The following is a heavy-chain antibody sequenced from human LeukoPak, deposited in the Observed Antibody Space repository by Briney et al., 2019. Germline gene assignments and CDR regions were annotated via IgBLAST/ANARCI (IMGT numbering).Heavy chain of an antibody. V-gene: IGHV4-61*02. CDR1: GGSISSGSYY. Sequence: NSSETLSLTCTVSGGSISSGSYYWSWIRQPAGKGLEWIGRIYTSGSTNYNPSLKSRVTISVDTSKNQFSLKLSSVTAADTAVYYCARASVLYYYYMDVWGKGTTVTISS. D-gene: IGHD4/OR15-4a*01. J-gene: IGHJ6*03. CDR2: IYTSGST. CDR3: ARASVLYYYYMDV.